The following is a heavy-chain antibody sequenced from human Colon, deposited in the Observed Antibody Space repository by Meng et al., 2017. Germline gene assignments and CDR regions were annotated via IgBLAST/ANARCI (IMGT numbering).Heavy chain of an antibody. CDR2: ITWKSGSI. Sequence: GGSPRLSCAAAGFDFTHYAMHWVRQAPGKGLEWVAGITWKSGSIGYADSVKGRFIISRDNAKNSLYLQMNSLRAEDTALYYCAKDYCSGETCLLRNTWFDSWGQGTLVTVSS. J-gene: IGHJ5*01. V-gene: IGHV3-9*01. CDR3: AKDYCSGETCLLRNTWFDS. D-gene: IGHD2-15*01. CDR1: GFDFTHYA.